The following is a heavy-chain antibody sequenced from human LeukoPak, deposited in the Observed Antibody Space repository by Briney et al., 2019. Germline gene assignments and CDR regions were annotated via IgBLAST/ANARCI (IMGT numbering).Heavy chain of an antibody. D-gene: IGHD3-10*01. CDR1: SSSSYY. J-gene: IGHJ4*02. Sequence: SSSSYYWGWIRQPPGKGLEWVANIKQDGSEKYYVDSVKGRFTISRDNAKNSLYLQMNSLRAEDTAVYYCASAFDYYGSGSYYGDYWGQGTLVTVSS. V-gene: IGHV3-7*01. CDR3: ASAFDYYGSGSYYGDY. CDR2: IKQDGSEK.